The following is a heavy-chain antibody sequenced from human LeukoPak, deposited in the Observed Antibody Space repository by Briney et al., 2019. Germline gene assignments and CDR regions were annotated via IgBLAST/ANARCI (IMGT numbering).Heavy chain of an antibody. D-gene: IGHD5-18*01. V-gene: IGHV3-33*01. CDR1: GFKFTNYA. Sequence: GGSLRLSCVTSGFKFTNYAMHWVRQAPGKGLEWVAVIWHEGSDNFYAESVKGRFTISRDNPKNTVFLQMNSLRAEDTAVYFCASDKYSASHFDSWGQGTLVTVSS. J-gene: IGHJ4*02. CDR2: IWHEGSDN. CDR3: ASDKYSASHFDS.